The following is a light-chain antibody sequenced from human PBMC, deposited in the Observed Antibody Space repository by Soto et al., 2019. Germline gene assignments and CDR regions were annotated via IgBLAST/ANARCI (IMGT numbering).Light chain of an antibody. J-gene: IGLJ2*01. Sequence: SYELTQSPSVSVAPGQTARVTCGGNNIGNYSVHWYQQKPGQAPVLVVYDDSDRPSGIPERFSGSNSGNTATLTISRVGAGDEADYYCQVWDISSDHVVFGGGTKLTVL. CDR1: NIGNYS. CDR2: DDS. CDR3: QVWDISSDHVV. V-gene: IGLV3-21*02.